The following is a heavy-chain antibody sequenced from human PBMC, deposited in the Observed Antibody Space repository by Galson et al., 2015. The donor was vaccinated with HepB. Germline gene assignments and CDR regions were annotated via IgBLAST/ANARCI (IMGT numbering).Heavy chain of an antibody. Sequence: SVKVSCKASGFTFTSSAVQWVRQARGQRLEWIGWIVVGSGNTNYAQKFQERVTITRDMSTSTAYMELSSLRSEDTAVYYCARLSAGRDSSGYFDYWGQGTLVTVSS. CDR1: GFTFTSSA. CDR3: ARLSAGRDSSGYFDY. J-gene: IGHJ4*02. D-gene: IGHD3-22*01. CDR2: IVVGSGNT. V-gene: IGHV1-58*01.